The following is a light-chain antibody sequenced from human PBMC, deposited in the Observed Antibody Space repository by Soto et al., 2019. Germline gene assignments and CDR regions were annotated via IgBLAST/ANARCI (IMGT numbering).Light chain of an antibody. V-gene: IGKV3D-20*02. Sequence: EIVLTQSPGTLSLSPGERATLSCRASQSVSSSYLAWYQQKPGQAPGLLIYGASSRASGIPDRFSGSGSGTDFTLTISRLEPEDFAVYYCQQRSDWWTFGQGTKVDI. CDR3: QQRSDWWT. CDR2: GAS. CDR1: QSVSSSY. J-gene: IGKJ1*01.